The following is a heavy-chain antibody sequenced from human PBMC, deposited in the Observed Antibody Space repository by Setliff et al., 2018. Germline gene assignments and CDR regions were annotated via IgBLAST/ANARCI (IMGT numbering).Heavy chain of an antibody. D-gene: IGHD3-10*01. CDR3: ARGPKFDGEAFDI. CDR2: VSAYNGNI. V-gene: IGHV1-18*01. Sequence: GASVKVSCKASGYTFTNYGISWVRQAPGQGLEWMGWVSAYNGNINYAQKFQGRVTMTRDTSTSTVYMELSSLRSEDTAVYYCARGPKFDGEAFDIWGQGTMVTVS. CDR1: GYTFTNYG. J-gene: IGHJ3*02.